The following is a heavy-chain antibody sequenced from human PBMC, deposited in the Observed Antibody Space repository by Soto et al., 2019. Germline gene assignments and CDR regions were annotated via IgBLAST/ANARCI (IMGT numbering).Heavy chain of an antibody. Sequence: PGGSLRLSCAASGFTFSSYWMHWVRQAPGKGLVWVSRINSDGSSTSYADSVKGRFTISRDNAKNTLYLQMNSLRAEDTAVYYCARDRGYYYDSSGIQLFDYWGQGTLVTVSS. CDR3: ARDRGYYYDSSGIQLFDY. CDR2: INSDGSST. V-gene: IGHV3-74*01. J-gene: IGHJ4*02. D-gene: IGHD3-22*01. CDR1: GFTFSSYW.